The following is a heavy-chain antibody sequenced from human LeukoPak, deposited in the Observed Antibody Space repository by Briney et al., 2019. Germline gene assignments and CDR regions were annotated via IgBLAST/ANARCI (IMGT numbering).Heavy chain of an antibody. CDR2: IYYSGST. Sequence: KPSETLSLTCTASGGSISSYYWSWIRQPPGKGLEWIGYIYYSGSTNHNPSLKSRVTISVDTSKNQFSLKLSSVTAADTAVYYCARGHHYYYYGMDVWGQGTMVTVSS. V-gene: IGHV4-59*01. CDR1: GGSISSYY. CDR3: ARGHHYYYYGMDV. J-gene: IGHJ6*02.